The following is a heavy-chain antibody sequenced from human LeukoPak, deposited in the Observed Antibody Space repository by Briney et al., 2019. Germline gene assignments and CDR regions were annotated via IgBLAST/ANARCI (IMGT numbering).Heavy chain of an antibody. CDR1: GGTFSSYA. Sequence: SVKVSCKASGGTFSSYAISWVRQAPGQGLEWMGGIIPIFGTANYAQKFQGRVTITTDESTSTAYMELSSLRSEDTAAYYCASVRLGIAAAGTFSDYYYYYMDVWGKGTTVTVSS. V-gene: IGHV1-69*05. CDR2: IIPIFGTA. D-gene: IGHD6-13*01. J-gene: IGHJ6*03. CDR3: ASVRLGIAAAGTFSDYYYYYMDV.